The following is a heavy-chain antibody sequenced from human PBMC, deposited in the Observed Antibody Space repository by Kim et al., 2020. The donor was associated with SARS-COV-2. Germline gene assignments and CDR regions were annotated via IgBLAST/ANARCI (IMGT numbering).Heavy chain of an antibody. D-gene: IGHD3-22*01. V-gene: IGHV3-23*01. CDR3: AKSDVITMIGVVNPLGFDY. Sequence: GRFTISRDNSKNTLYLQMNSLRAEDTAVYYCAKSDVITMIGVVNPLGFDYWGQGTLVTVSS. J-gene: IGHJ4*02.